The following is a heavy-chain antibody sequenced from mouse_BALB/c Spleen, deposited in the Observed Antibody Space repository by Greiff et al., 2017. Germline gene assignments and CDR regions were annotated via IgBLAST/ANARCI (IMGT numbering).Heavy chain of an antibody. J-gene: IGHJ4*01. V-gene: IGHV5-17*02. CDR3: AREAYGYGAMDY. CDR1: GFTFSSFG. D-gene: IGHD1-2*01. CDR2: ISSGSSTI. Sequence: EVQVVESGGGLVQPGGSRKLSCAASGFTFSSFGMHWVRQAPEKGLEWVAYISSGSSTIYYADTVKGRFTISRDNPKNTLFLQMTSLRSEDTAMYYCAREAYGYGAMDYWGQGTSVTVSS.